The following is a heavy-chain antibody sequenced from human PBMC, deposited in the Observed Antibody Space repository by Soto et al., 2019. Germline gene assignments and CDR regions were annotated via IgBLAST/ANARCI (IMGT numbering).Heavy chain of an antibody. D-gene: IGHD3-10*01. CDR1: GFNFGGYT. Sequence: GGSLRLSCTGSGFNFGGYTVNWVRQAPGKGLEWVSSISSSNTYIFYADTVKGRFIISRDNTKNSVYLQINRLRTEGTALYYCASAMTMGWSPQGYWGQGTPVTVSS. J-gene: IGHJ4*02. CDR3: ASAMTMGWSPQGY. CDR2: ISSSNTYI. V-gene: IGHV3-21*04.